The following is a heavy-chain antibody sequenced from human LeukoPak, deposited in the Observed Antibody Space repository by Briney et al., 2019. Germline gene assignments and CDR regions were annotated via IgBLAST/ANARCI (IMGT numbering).Heavy chain of an antibody. CDR2: IYYSGST. V-gene: IGHV4-39*01. Sequence: SETLSLTCTVSGGSISSSNYYWGWIRRPPRRGLEWIGSIYYSGSTYYNPSLKSRVTISVDTSKNRFSQKLSSVTAADTAVYYCARHGIYPDSTLPLDYWGQGTLVTVSS. J-gene: IGHJ4*02. CDR3: ARHGIYPDSTLPLDY. D-gene: IGHD2/OR15-2a*01. CDR1: GGSISSSNYY.